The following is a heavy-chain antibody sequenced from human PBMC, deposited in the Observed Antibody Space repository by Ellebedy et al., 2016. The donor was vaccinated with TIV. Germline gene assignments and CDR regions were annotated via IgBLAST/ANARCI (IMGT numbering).Heavy chain of an antibody. V-gene: IGHV3-48*02. CDR2: ISSSYSTI. J-gene: IGHJ5*02. Sequence: GESLKISXAASGFTFNSYSMNWVRQAPGKGLEWVSYISSSYSTIYYADSVKGRFTIPRDNAKNSLYLQMNSLRDEDTAVYYCARDGSWRVGIANNVFDPWGQGTLVTVSS. CDR1: GFTFNSYS. D-gene: IGHD3-10*01. CDR3: ARDGSWRVGIANNVFDP.